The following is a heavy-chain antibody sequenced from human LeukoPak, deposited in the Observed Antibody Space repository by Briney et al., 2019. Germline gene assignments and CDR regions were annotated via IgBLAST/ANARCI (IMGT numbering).Heavy chain of an antibody. CDR2: VEHDGSRI. V-gene: IGHV3-74*01. CDR1: GFTFTSYW. D-gene: IGHD4-17*01. CDR3: ATDLG. Sequence: GGSLRLSCAASGFTFTSYWMHWVRQPPGKGLVWVSRVEHDGSRIAYADSVTGRFTISRDNARNMVYLQMNSLRAEDTAVYYCATDLGWGQGTLVTVSS. J-gene: IGHJ4*02.